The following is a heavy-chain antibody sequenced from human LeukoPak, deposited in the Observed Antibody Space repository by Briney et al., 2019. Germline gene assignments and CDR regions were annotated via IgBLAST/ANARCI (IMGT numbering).Heavy chain of an antibody. CDR2: IIGSGGST. Sequence: GGSLRLSCAASGFTFSSYGMSWVRQAPGKGLEWVSAIIGSGGSTYYADSVKGRFTISRDNSKNTLYPQMNSLRAEDTAVYYCAKVTYCSGGSCYEPDYFDYWGQGTLVTVSS. CDR3: AKVTYCSGGSCYEPDYFDY. D-gene: IGHD2-15*01. V-gene: IGHV3-23*01. CDR1: GFTFSSYG. J-gene: IGHJ4*02.